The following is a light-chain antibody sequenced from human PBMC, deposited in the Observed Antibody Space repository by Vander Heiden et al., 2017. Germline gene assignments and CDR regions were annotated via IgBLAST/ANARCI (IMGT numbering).Light chain of an antibody. J-gene: IGKJ2*01. CDR3: QQYYVAPHT. CDR2: WAS. CDR1: QSLLYSSNNRNY. V-gene: IGKV4-1*01. Sequence: IVMTPSPESLAVSLGERTTINCKSSQSLLYSSNNRNYLAWYQQKPGQPPKLLFYWASARESGVPDRFSGRGSGADFTLTISSLQAEDVAVYYCQQYYVAPHTFGQGTKLEIK.